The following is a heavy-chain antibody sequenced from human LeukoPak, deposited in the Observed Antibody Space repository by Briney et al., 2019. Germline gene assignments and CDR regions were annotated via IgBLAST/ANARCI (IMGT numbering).Heavy chain of an antibody. CDR2: IKSKSDGGTT. J-gene: IGHJ4*02. CDR3: ATDGISEETTTDY. D-gene: IGHD1-1*01. Sequence: GGSLRLSCAASGFTFNNAWRNWVRQAPGKGLEWVGRIKSKSDGGTTDYAAPVKGRFIISRDDSKNTLYLQMNSLKTEDTAVYFCATDGISEETTTDYWGQGTLVTVSS. V-gene: IGHV3-15*01. CDR1: GFTFNNAW.